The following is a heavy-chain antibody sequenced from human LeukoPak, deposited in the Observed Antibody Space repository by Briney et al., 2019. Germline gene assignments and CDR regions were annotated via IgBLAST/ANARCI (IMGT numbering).Heavy chain of an antibody. D-gene: IGHD5-24*01. CDR2: IYPDDSDT. V-gene: IGHV5-51*01. CDR1: GYSFTSYW. CDR3: ARPKVGGYNYGFDY. J-gene: IGHJ4*02. Sequence: GESLKISCEGSGYSFTSYWIAWVRQMPGKGLEWMGIIYPDDSDTRYSPSFQGQVTISADNSITTAYLHWSSLKASDTAMYYCARPKVGGYNYGFDYWGQGTLVTVSS.